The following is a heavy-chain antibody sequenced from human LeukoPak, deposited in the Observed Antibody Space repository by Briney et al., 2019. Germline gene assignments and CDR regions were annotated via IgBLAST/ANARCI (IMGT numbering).Heavy chain of an antibody. D-gene: IGHD1-26*01. J-gene: IGHJ6*03. V-gene: IGHV3-23*01. CDR1: GFPFSNYA. CDR3: TKNRGAGAHYYYHMNV. Sequence: GGSLRLSCAASGFPFSNYAMTWVRQTPGKGLEWVSTITGSGGGTLYADSVKGRFTISRDNSKITLYLHLNSLRGEHTDIYYCTKNRGAGAHYYYHMNVWGKGTTVTVSS. CDR2: ITGSGGGT.